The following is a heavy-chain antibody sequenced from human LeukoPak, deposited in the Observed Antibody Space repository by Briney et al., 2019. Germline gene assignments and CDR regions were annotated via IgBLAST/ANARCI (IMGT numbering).Heavy chain of an antibody. Sequence: ASVKVSFKASGYTFTSYYMHWVRQAPGQGLEWMGIINPSGGSTYYAQKFQGRVTLTRDTSTSTVYMELSSLRSEDTAVYYCARDDGNDSSGYSLDYWGQGTLVTVSS. CDR3: ARDDGNDSSGYSLDY. V-gene: IGHV1-46*01. CDR1: GYTFTSYY. D-gene: IGHD3-22*01. J-gene: IGHJ4*02. CDR2: INPSGGST.